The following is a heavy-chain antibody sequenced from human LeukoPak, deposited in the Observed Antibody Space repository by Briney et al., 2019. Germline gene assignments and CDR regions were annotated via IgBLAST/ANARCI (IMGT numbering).Heavy chain of an antibody. CDR3: VRQSGSSFMWFDA. J-gene: IGHJ5*02. CDR2: IYPADSDT. V-gene: IGHV5-51*01. D-gene: IGHD1-26*01. CDR1: GYIFTNFW. Sequence: GESLKISCKGSGYIFTNFWIVWVRQMPWKGLEWMGIIYPADSDTKYSPSFQGQVTISADKSISTAYLQWNSLKASDTAMYYCVRQSGSSFMWFDAWGQGTLVTVSS.